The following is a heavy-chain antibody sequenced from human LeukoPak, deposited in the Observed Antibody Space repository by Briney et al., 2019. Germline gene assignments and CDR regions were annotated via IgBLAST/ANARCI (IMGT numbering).Heavy chain of an antibody. J-gene: IGHJ4*02. D-gene: IGHD6-13*01. CDR2: IYYSGST. CDR1: GGSISSGGYY. V-gene: IGHV4-31*03. Sequence: PSETLSLTCTVSGGSISSGGYYWSWIRQHPGKGLEWIGYIYYSGSTYYNPSLKSRVTISVDTSKNQFSLKLSSVTAADTAVYYCARGGSSPPLIYWGQGTLVTVSS. CDR3: ARGGSSPPLIY.